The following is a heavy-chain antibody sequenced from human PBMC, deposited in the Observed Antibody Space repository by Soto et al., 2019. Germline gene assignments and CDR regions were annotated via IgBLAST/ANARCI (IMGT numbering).Heavy chain of an antibody. V-gene: IGHV3-30*18. CDR1: GVTFSSYG. Sequence: TGGSLRLSCAAAGVTFSSYGMHWVRQAPGKGLEWVAVISYDGSNKYYADSVKGRFTISRDNSKNTLYLQMNSLRAEDTAVYYCAKDEPYDILTGSSGMDVWGQGTTVTVSS. CDR3: AKDEPYDILTGSSGMDV. CDR2: ISYDGSNK. J-gene: IGHJ6*02. D-gene: IGHD3-9*01.